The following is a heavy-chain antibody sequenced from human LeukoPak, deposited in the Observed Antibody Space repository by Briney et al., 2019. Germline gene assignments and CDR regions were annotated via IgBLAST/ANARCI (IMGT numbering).Heavy chain of an antibody. CDR3: ARDGNWGSLRGAFDI. V-gene: IGHV1-2*02. CDR1: GYFFTGYY. CDR2: INPNSGGT. J-gene: IGHJ3*02. Sequence: ASVTVSCKASGYFFTGYYIHWVRQAPGQGLEWMGWINPNSGGTNYAQNFQGRVTMTRDTSISTAYMELSRLRSDGTAVYYCARDGNWGSLRGAFDIWGQGTMVTVSS. D-gene: IGHD7-27*01.